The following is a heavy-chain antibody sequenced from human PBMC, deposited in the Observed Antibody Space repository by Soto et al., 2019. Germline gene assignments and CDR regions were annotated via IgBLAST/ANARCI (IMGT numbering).Heavy chain of an antibody. CDR3: ARGSGQVVPAAIWVYYYYMDV. D-gene: IGHD2-2*01. J-gene: IGHJ6*03. CDR2: IYYSGST. Sequence: SETLSLTCTVSGGSISSYYWSWIRQPPGKGLEWIGYIYYSGSTNYNPSLKSRVTISVDTSKNQFSLKLSSVTAADTAVYYCARGSGQVVPAAIWVYYYYMDVWGKGTTVTVSS. V-gene: IGHV4-59*08. CDR1: GGSISSYY.